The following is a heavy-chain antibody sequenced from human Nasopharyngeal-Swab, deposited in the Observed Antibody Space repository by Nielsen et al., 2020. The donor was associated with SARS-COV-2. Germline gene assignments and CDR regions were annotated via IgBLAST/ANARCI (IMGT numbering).Heavy chain of an antibody. D-gene: IGHD5-24*01. Sequence: GESLKISCTGFGYSFANYWIGWVRQMPGKGLEWMGSICPGNSDTRYSPAFHGRVTISADKSINTAYLQWTSLRASDTAVYYCARRAARDGYNYEVDPWGQGTLVTVSS. V-gene: IGHV5-51*01. CDR2: ICPGNSDT. CDR3: ARRAARDGYNYEVDP. CDR1: GYSFANYW. J-gene: IGHJ5*02.